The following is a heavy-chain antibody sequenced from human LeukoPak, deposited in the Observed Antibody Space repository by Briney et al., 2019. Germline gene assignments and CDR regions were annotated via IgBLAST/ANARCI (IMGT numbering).Heavy chain of an antibody. D-gene: IGHD4-11*01. CDR1: GGSISSSSYY. V-gene: IGHV4-39*01. CDR2: IYYSGST. CDR3: ARHGRYDYKIY. Sequence: KSSETLSLTCTVSGGSISSSSYYWGWIRQPPGKGLEWIGSIYYSGSTYYNPSLKSRVTISVDTSKNQFSLKLSSVTAADTAVCYCARHGRYDYKIYWGQGTLVTVSS. J-gene: IGHJ4*02.